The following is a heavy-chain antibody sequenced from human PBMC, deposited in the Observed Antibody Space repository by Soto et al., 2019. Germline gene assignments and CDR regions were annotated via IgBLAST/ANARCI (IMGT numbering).Heavy chain of an antibody. CDR2: ISGSGGST. CDR3: DKSYYYYYYMDV. Sequence: GLPMRLSCTSSGFTFSSYAMSWVRQAPGKGLEWVSAISGSGGSTYYADSVKGRFTISRDNSKNTLYLQMNSLRAEDTAVYYCDKSYYYYYYMDVWGKGTTVTVSS. CDR1: GFTFSSYA. J-gene: IGHJ6*03. V-gene: IGHV3-23*01.